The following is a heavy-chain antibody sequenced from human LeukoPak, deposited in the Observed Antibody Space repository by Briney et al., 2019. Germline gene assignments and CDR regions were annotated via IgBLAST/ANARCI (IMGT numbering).Heavy chain of an antibody. D-gene: IGHD2-2*02. CDR3: ARQKGAAAINYYYGMDV. CDR1: GFTFSSYA. V-gene: IGHV3-30-3*01. J-gene: IGHJ6*02. Sequence: AGGSLRLSCAASGFTFSSYAMHWVRQAPGKGLEWVAVISYDGSNKYYADSVKGRFTISRDNSKNTLYLQMNSLRAEDTAVYYCARQKGAAAINYYYGMDVWGQGTTVTVSS. CDR2: ISYDGSNK.